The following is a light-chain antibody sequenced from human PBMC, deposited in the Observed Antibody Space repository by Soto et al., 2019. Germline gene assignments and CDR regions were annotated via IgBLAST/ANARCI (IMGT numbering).Light chain of an antibody. J-gene: IGKJ1*01. Sequence: IVLTQSPDTLSLSPGERATLSCRAGQSVSSNLAWYQQKPGQAPSLLIYGAFTRATGIPARFSGTGSGTAFTLTISSLRSEDFALYYCQQYNDWPLTFCQGTKVDIK. CDR3: QQYNDWPLT. V-gene: IGKV3-15*01. CDR1: QSVSSN. CDR2: GAF.